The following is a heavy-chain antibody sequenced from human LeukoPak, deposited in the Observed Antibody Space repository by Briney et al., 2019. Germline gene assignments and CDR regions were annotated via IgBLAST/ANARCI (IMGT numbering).Heavy chain of an antibody. V-gene: IGHV1-69*13. CDR1: GGTFSSYA. CDR3: ARKGGLDFWSGPFDY. J-gene: IGHJ4*02. CDR2: LIPIFGTA. Sequence: SVKVSCKASGGTFSSYAISWVRQAPGQGLEWMGGLIPIFGTANYAQKFQGRVTITADESTSTAYMELSSLRSEDTAVYYCARKGGLDFWSGPFDYWGQGTLVTVSS. D-gene: IGHD3-3*01.